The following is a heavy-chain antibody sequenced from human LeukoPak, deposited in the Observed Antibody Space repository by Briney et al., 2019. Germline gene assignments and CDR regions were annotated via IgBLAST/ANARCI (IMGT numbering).Heavy chain of an antibody. V-gene: IGHV3-23*01. Sequence: GGSLRLSCAASGFTFNSYAMTWVRQAPEKGLEWVSSIIDSGISTYYGDSVKSRFTISRDNSKNTLYLQMNSLRAEATAVYYSAEGSRGSYDCWGQGTLVTVSS. CDR1: GFTFNSYA. D-gene: IGHD1-26*01. CDR2: IIDSGIST. J-gene: IGHJ4*02. CDR3: AEGSRGSYDC.